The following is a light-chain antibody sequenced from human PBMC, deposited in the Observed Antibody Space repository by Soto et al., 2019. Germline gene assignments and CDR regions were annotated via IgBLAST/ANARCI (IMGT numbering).Light chain of an antibody. CDR2: LNN. J-gene: IGLJ1*01. CDR3: AAWDDSLNVYV. Sequence: QSVLTQPPSASGTPGQRVTISCSGSSSNIGTNTVDWYQQLPGTAPKFVNYLNNQRPSGVPDRFSGSKSGTSASLAISGLQSEDEAEYYCAAWDDSLNVYVFGTGTKLTVL. CDR1: SSNIGTNT. V-gene: IGLV1-44*01.